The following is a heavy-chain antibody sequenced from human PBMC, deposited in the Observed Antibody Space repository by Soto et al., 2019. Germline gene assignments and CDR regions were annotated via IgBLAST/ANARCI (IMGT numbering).Heavy chain of an antibody. CDR1: GGTFSSYA. CDR2: IIPIFGTA. Sequence: QVQLVQSGAEVTKPGSSVKVSCKASGGTFSSYAISWVRQAPGQGLEWMGGIIPIFGTANYAQKFQGRVTITADESTSTAYMELSSLRSEDTAVYYCATHPYGVVIARDYYYYGMDVWGQGTTVTVSS. V-gene: IGHV1-69*01. D-gene: IGHD3-3*01. CDR3: ATHPYGVVIARDYYYYGMDV. J-gene: IGHJ6*02.